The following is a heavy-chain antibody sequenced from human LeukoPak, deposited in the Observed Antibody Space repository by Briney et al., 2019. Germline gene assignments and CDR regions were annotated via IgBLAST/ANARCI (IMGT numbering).Heavy chain of an antibody. CDR2: ISGSGGST. D-gene: IGHD1-26*01. J-gene: IGHJ4*02. V-gene: IGHV3-23*01. CDR1: GFTASTYA. Sequence: PGGSLRLSCAASGFTASTYAIRWVRQAPGKGLEWVSAISGSGGSTYYADSVKGRFTISRDNSKNTLDLQMNSLRAEDTAVYYCAKGYSVGATNLNFDYWGQGTLVTVSS. CDR3: AKGYSVGATNLNFDY.